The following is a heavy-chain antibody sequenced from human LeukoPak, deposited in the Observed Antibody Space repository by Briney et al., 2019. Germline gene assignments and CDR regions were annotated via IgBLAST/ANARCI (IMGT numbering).Heavy chain of an antibody. Sequence: GGSLLLSCAASGFTFGSYSMNWVRQAPGKGLEWVSSISSSSSYISYADSVKGRFTISRDNAKNSLYLQMNNLRVEDTAVYYCARGRPLFEDYWGQGTLVTVSS. CDR3: ARGRPLFEDY. J-gene: IGHJ4*02. V-gene: IGHV3-21*01. CDR2: ISSSSSYI. D-gene: IGHD3-10*02. CDR1: GFTFGSYS.